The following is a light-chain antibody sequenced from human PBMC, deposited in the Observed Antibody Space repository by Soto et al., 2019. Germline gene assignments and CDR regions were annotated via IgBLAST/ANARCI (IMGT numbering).Light chain of an antibody. CDR3: QVWERISDHNFV. V-gene: IGLV3-21*02. CDR1: NIGTKS. J-gene: IGLJ1*01. Sequence: SYELTQPPSVSVSPGQTASITCGGDNIGTKSVHWYQQRPGQAPVLVVYDDRDRPSGIPERFSGSNSGNTATLTISRVEAGDEADYYCQVWERISDHNFVFGDGTKVNVL. CDR2: DDR.